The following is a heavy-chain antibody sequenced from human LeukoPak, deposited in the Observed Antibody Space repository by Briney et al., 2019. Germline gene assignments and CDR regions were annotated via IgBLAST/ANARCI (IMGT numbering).Heavy chain of an antibody. CDR2: IKFDGSYK. CDR1: GFTFSSND. Sequence: GGSLRLSCAASGFTFSSNDIHWVRQGPGKGLEWMSFIKFDGSYKWYADSVKGRFTVSRDNAKNTVYLEMNSLRAEDTALYYCAKDSDWSCDYWGQGTLVTVSS. CDR3: AKDSDWSCDY. D-gene: IGHD2-21*01. V-gene: IGHV3-30*02. J-gene: IGHJ4*02.